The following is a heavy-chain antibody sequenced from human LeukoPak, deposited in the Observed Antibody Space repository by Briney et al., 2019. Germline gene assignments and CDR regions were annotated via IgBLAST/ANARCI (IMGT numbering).Heavy chain of an antibody. CDR1: GGSFSGYY. CDR2: INHSGST. CDR3: ARTDITMVRGVTEYFQH. V-gene: IGHV4-34*01. D-gene: IGHD3-10*01. Sequence: SETLSLTCAVYGGSFSGYYWSWIRQPPGKGLEWIGDINHSGSTNYNPSLKSRVTISVDTSKNQFSLKLSSVTAADTAVYYCARTDITMVRGVTEYFQHWGQGTLVTVSS. J-gene: IGHJ1*01.